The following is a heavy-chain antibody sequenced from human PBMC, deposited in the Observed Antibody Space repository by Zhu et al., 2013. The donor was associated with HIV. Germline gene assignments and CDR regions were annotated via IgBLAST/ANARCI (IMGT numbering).Heavy chain of an antibody. Sequence: EVQLVESGGGLVKPGGSLRLSCAASGFTFSSYSMSWVRQAPGKGLEWVSSISSSSSYIYYADSVKGRFTISRDNAKNSLYLQMNSLRAEDTAVYYCASGTRGYCSGGSCYSWHYWGQGTLVTVSS. CDR1: GFTFSSYS. CDR2: ISSSSSYI. CDR3: ASGTRGYCSGGSCYSWHY. V-gene: IGHV3-21*01. J-gene: IGHJ4*02. D-gene: IGHD2-15*01.